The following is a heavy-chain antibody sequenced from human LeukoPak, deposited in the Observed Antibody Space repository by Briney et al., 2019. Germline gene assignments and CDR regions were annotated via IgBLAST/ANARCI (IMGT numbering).Heavy chain of an antibody. D-gene: IGHD6-13*01. CDR2: IYYSGTT. Sequence: PSETLSLTCAVYGGSFSSYYWSWIRQPPGKGLEWIGYIYYSGTTNYNPSLKSRVTISVDTSKNQFSLKLSSVTAADTAVYYCARGVYIAAAQYGYWGQGTLVTVSS. CDR1: GGSFSSYY. V-gene: IGHV4-59*01. J-gene: IGHJ4*02. CDR3: ARGVYIAAAQYGY.